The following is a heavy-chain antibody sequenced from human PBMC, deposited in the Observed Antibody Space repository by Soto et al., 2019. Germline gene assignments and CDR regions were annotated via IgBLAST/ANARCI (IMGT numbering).Heavy chain of an antibody. CDR3: ARGYDSSGYPGFFDY. CDR1: GDSVSSNSAA. D-gene: IGHD3-22*01. J-gene: IGHJ4*02. Sequence: SQTLSLTCAISGDSVSSNSAAWNWIRQSPSRGLVWLGRTYYRSKWYNDYAESVESRITINPDTSRNQFSLQLNSVSPEDTAVYYCARGYDSSGYPGFFDYWGQGTLVTVSS. CDR2: TYYRSKWYN. V-gene: IGHV6-1*01.